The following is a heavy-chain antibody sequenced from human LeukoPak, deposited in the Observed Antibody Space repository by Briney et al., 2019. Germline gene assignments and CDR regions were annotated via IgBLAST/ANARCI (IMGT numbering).Heavy chain of an antibody. D-gene: IGHD2-15*01. CDR3: ARVDIVVVVAATMGSNWFDH. V-gene: IGHV4-34*01. CDR1: GGSFSGYY. Sequence: PSETLSLTCAVYGGSFSGYYWSWIRQPPGKGLEWIGEINHSGSTNYNPSLKSRVTISVDTSKNQFSLKLSSVTAADTAVYYCARVDIVVVVAATMGSNWFDHWGQGTLVTVSS. J-gene: IGHJ5*02. CDR2: INHSGST.